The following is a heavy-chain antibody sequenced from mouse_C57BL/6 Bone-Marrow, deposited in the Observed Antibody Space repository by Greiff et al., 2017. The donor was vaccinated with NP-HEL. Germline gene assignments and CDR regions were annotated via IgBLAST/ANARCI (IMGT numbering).Heavy chain of an antibody. CDR3: ARKGYYYGSSYWYFDV. J-gene: IGHJ1*03. V-gene: IGHV1-19*01. D-gene: IGHD1-1*01. Sequence: VQLQQSGPVLVKPGASVKMSCKASGYTFTDYYMNWVKQSHGKSLEWIGVINPYNGGTSYNQKFKGKATLTVDKSSSTAYMELNSLTSEDSAVYYCARKGYYYGSSYWYFDVWGTGTTVTVSS. CDR1: GYTFTDYY. CDR2: INPYNGGT.